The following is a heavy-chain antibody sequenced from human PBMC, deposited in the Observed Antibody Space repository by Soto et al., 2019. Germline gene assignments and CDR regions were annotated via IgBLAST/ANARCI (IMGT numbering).Heavy chain of an antibody. D-gene: IGHD3-3*01. CDR3: AHRVLRTVFGLVTTTAIHFDF. V-gene: IGHV2-5*02. CDR2: IYWVDDK. Sequence: QITLNESGPTQVKPRQTLTLTCTFSGFSLTTRRVGVGWIRQSPGKAPEWLALIYWVDDKRYSPSLKSRLTSTKDTSKNQMVLTMADLDPADTATYYCAHRVLRTVFGLVTTTAIHFDFWVEGTPVAVSS. J-gene: IGHJ4*02. CDR1: GFSLTTRRVG.